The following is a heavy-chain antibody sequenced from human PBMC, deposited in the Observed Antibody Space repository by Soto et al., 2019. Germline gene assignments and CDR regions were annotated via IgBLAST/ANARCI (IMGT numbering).Heavy chain of an antibody. CDR2: ISDGGERT. V-gene: IGHV3-23*01. Sequence: EVFLLESGGDSVQPGGSPRLSCVGSGFTFSDYVMSWVRQVPEKGLEWVSSISDGGERTDYRDSVRGRFTISRDNARFTLHLQMNSLRVDDTATYFCARDRSTDFGLDVWGQGTTVTVSS. D-gene: IGHD3-3*01. CDR1: GFTFSDYV. CDR3: ARDRSTDFGLDV. J-gene: IGHJ6*02.